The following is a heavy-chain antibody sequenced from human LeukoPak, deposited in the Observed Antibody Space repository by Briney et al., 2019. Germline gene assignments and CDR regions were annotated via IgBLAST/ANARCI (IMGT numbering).Heavy chain of an antibody. Sequence: SETLSLTCTVSGDSISSYYWSWIRQPPGKGLEWIGYIYYSGNTKYNPSLKSRVTISVDTSRNQISLKLNSVTAADTAVYYCARAFSGSGSYYSEMLYYYYYMDVWGKGTTVTISS. CDR1: GDSISSYY. J-gene: IGHJ6*03. CDR2: IYYSGNT. CDR3: ARAFSGSGSYYSEMLYYYYYMDV. V-gene: IGHV4-59*01. D-gene: IGHD3-10*01.